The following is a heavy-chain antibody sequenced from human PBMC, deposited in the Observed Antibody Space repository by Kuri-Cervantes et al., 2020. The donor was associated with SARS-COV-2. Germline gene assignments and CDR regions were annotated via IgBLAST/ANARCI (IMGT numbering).Heavy chain of an antibody. D-gene: IGHD2-15*01. Sequence: GESLKISCAASGFTFSSYAMSWVRQAPGKGLEWVSAISGSGGSTYYADSVKGRFTISRDNAKNSLYLQMNSLRAEDTALYYCAKATLLYCSGGSCYHDAFDIWGQGTMVTVSS. CDR2: ISGSGGST. CDR1: GFTFSSYA. CDR3: AKATLLYCSGGSCYHDAFDI. V-gene: IGHV3-23*01. J-gene: IGHJ3*02.